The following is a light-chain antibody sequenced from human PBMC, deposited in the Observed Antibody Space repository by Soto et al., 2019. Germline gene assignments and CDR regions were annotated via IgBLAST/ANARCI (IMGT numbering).Light chain of an antibody. Sequence: IPLPQSPSSVSASVGDRVTITCRASQDISSWLAWYQQKPGKAPKIMTYAASSLQGGVPSRFSGSGSGTEFTLTISSLQPEDFATYYCQQASSFPPTFGQGTRLEIK. CDR3: QQASSFPPT. J-gene: IGKJ5*01. CDR1: QDISSW. CDR2: AAS. V-gene: IGKV1-12*01.